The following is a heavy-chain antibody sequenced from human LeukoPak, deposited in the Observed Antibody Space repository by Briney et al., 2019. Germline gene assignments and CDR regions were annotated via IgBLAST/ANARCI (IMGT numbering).Heavy chain of an antibody. CDR3: ARRGEAMDPFDY. CDR2: IYPGDSDT. Sequence: PGESLKISCKDSGYSFTSYWIGWVRQMPGKGLEWMGIIYPGDSDTRYSPSFQGQVTIPADKSINTAYLQWSSLKASDTAIYYCARRGEAMDPFDYWGQGTLVTVSS. J-gene: IGHJ4*02. CDR1: GYSFTSYW. D-gene: IGHD5-18*01. V-gene: IGHV5-51*01.